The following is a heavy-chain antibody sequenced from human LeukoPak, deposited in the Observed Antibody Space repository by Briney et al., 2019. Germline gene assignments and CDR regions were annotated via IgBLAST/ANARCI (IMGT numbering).Heavy chain of an antibody. J-gene: IGHJ4*02. CDR2: IIPIFGTA. CDR3: ARERDGYNHGVFDY. CDR1: GGTFSSYA. V-gene: IGHV1-69*01. D-gene: IGHD5-24*01. Sequence: SVKVSCKASGGTFSSYAISWVRQAPGQGLEWMGGIIPIFGTANYAQKFQGRVTITADESTSTAYMELSSLRSEDTAVYYSARERDGYNHGVFDYWGQGTLVTVSS.